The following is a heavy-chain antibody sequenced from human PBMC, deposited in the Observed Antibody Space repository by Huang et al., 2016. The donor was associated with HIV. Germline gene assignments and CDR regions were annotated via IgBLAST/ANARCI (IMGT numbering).Heavy chain of an antibody. J-gene: IGHJ2*01. CDR2: ISHSGRT. CDR3: ARGFYDDGSTYWFFDL. V-gene: IGHV4-34*02. CDR1: GGSLDGYY. D-gene: IGHD3-16*01. Sequence: QVQLQQWGTGLLKPSETLSLTCAVDGGSLDGYYWTWIRQSPTEGLQWLGEISHSGRTNYSPSLKSRVTISRDTIKDQFSLMLKSVTAADTAVYYCARGFYDDGSTYWFFDLWGRGSLVTVSS.